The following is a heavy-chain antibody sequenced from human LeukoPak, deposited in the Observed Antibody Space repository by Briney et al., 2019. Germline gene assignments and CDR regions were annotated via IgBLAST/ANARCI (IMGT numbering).Heavy chain of an antibody. D-gene: IGHD1-20*01. Sequence: ASVKVSCKASGYTFTSYGISWVRQAPGHGLEWMGWISAYNGNTNYARKLQGRVTMTTDTSTSTAYMELRSLRSDDTAVYYCARSNWNLGYDYWGQGTLVTVSS. V-gene: IGHV1-18*01. CDR2: ISAYNGNT. J-gene: IGHJ4*02. CDR3: ARSNWNLGYDY. CDR1: GYTFTSYG.